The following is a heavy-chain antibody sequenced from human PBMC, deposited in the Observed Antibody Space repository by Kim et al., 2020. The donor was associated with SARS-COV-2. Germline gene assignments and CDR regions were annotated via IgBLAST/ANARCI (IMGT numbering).Heavy chain of an antibody. CDR2: IIPIFGTA. J-gene: IGHJ6*02. CDR3: AREPGYDFWSGWCGMDV. CDR1: GGTFSSYA. V-gene: IGHV1-69*13. Sequence: SVKVSCKASGGTFSSYAISWVRQAPGQGLEWMGGIIPIFGTANYAQKFQGRVTITADESTSTAYMELSSLRSEDTAVYYCAREPGYDFWSGWCGMDVWGQGTTVTVSS. D-gene: IGHD3-3*01.